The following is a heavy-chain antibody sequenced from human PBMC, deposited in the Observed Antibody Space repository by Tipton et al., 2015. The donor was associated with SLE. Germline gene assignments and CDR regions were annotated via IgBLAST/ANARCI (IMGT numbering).Heavy chain of an antibody. J-gene: IGHJ3*02. CDR2: IDYSGTT. CDR1: GGSISTGGHC. CDR3: ARDLYHYGTKSYYTRAFDI. Sequence: LRLSCTVSGGSISTGGHCWTWIRQHPGRGLEWIGDIDYSGTTYYNPSLQSRATISVDTSRKQFSLKLSSVTAADTAVYYCARDLYHYGTKSYYTRAFDIWGRGTMVTVSS. V-gene: IGHV4-31*03. D-gene: IGHD3-10*01.